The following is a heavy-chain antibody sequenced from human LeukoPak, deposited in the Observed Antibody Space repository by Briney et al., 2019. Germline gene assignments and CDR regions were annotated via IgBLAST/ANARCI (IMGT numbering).Heavy chain of an antibody. CDR1: GFTFSSYS. V-gene: IGHV3-21*01. J-gene: IGHJ6*03. CDR3: AKDGGNYYDSGGSYLMRSYMDV. CDR2: ISSSSSYI. Sequence: GGSLRLSCAASGFTFSSYSMNWVRQAPGKGLEWVSSISSSSSYIYYADSVKGRFTISRDNAKNSLYLQMNSLRAEDTAVYHCAKDGGNYYDSGGSYLMRSYMDVWGRGTTVTVSS. D-gene: IGHD3-22*01.